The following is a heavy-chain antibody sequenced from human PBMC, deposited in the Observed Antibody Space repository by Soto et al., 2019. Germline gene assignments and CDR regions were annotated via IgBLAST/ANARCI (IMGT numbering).Heavy chain of an antibody. CDR1: GGTFSSYA. D-gene: IGHD5-18*01. Sequence: GASVKVSCKASGGTFSSYAISWVRQAPGQGLEWMGGIIPIFGTANYAQKFQGRVTITADESTSTAYMELSSLRSEDTAVYYCARSETRKVDTTVDVWGQGTTVTVSS. CDR2: IIPIFGTA. J-gene: IGHJ6*02. CDR3: ARSETRKVDTTVDV. V-gene: IGHV1-69*13.